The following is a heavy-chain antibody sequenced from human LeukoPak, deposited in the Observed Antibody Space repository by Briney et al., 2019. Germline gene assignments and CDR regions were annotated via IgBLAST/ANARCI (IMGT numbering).Heavy chain of an antibody. CDR3: AKGGDYDFWSGGDY. V-gene: IGHV3-23*01. CDR2: ISGSGGST. Sequence: GGSLRLSCAASGFTFSSYAMSWVRQAPGKELEWVSAISGSGGSTYYADSVKGRFTISRDNSKNTLYLQMNSLRAEDTAVYYCAKGGDYDFWSGGDYWGQGTLVTVSS. J-gene: IGHJ4*02. D-gene: IGHD3-3*01. CDR1: GFTFSSYA.